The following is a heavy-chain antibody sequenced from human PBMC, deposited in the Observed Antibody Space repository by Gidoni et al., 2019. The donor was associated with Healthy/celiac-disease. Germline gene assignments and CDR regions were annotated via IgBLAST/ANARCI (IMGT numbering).Heavy chain of an antibody. V-gene: IGHV5-51*01. D-gene: IGHD3-10*01. CDR3: ARHGQGATRGPDY. J-gene: IGHJ4*02. CDR2: IYPGDSDT. CDR1: GSSFTSYW. Sequence: EVQLVQSGAEVKKPGESLKLSCKGSGSSFTSYWIGWVRQMPGTGLEWMGIIYPGDSDTRYSPSFQGQVTISADKSISTAYLQWISLKTSDTAMYYCARHGQGATRGPDYWGQGTLVTVSS.